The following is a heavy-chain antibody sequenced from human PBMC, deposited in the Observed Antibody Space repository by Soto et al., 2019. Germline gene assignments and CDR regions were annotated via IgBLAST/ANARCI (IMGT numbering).Heavy chain of an antibody. CDR2: IKSKTDGGTT. V-gene: IGHV3-15*01. CDR1: GFTFSNAW. Sequence: GGSLRLSCAASGFTFSNAWMSWVRQAPGKGLEWVGRIKSKTDGGTTDYAAPVKGRFTISRDDSKNTLYLQMNSLKTEDTAVYYCTTDYRTRIAAAGTDAFDIWGQGTMVTVSS. CDR3: TTDYRTRIAAAGTDAFDI. D-gene: IGHD6-13*01. J-gene: IGHJ3*02.